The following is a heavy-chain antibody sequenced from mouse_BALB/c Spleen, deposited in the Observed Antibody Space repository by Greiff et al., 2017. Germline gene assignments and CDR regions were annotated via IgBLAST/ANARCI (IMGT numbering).Heavy chain of an antibody. CDR3: ARTGTYYFDY. J-gene: IGHJ2*01. CDR2: IRNKANGYTT. V-gene: IGHV7-3*02. D-gene: IGHD4-1*01. CDR1: GFTFTDYY. Sequence: EVKLMESGGGLVQPGGSLRLSCATSGFTFTDYYMSWVRQPPGKALEWLGFIRNKANGYTTEYSASVKGRFTISRDNSQSILYLQMNTLRAEDSATYYCARTGTYYFDYWGQGTTLTVSS.